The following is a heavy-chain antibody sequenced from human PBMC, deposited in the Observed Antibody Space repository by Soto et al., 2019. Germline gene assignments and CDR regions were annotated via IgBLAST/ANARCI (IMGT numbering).Heavy chain of an antibody. D-gene: IGHD6-19*01. J-gene: IGHJ4*02. Sequence: PSETLSLTCAVYGGSFSGYYWIWIRQPPGKGLEWIGEINHSGSTNYNPSLKSRVTISVDRSKNQFSLKLRSVTAADTAVYYCARAHGSGWYFDFWGRGTPVTVSS. CDR2: INHSGST. V-gene: IGHV4-34*01. CDR1: GGSFSGYY. CDR3: ARAHGSGWYFDF.